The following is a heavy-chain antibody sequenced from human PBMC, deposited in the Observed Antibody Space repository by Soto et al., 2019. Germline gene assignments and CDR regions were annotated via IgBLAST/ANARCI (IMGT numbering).Heavy chain of an antibody. V-gene: IGHV3-11*01. J-gene: IGHJ3*02. CDR1: GFTFSDYY. CDR3: ASGPGDDSSRYYRLWGAFDI. CDR2: ISSSGSTI. Sequence: QVQLVESGGGLVKPGGSLRLSCAASGFTFSDYYMSWIRQAPGKGLEWVSYISSSGSTIYYADSVKGRFTISRDNAKNARYLQMNSLRAEDTAVYYCASGPGDDSSRYYRLWGAFDIWGQGTMVTVSS. D-gene: IGHD3-22*01.